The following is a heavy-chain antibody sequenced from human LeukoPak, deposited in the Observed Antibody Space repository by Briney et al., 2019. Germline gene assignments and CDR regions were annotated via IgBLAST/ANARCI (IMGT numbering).Heavy chain of an antibody. CDR1: GFTFSSYG. CDR3: ARGGWFDVSYYFDY. CDR2: ISGSGGST. V-gene: IGHV3-23*01. J-gene: IGHJ4*02. Sequence: GGSLRLSCAASGFTFSSYGMSWVRQAPGKGLEWVSAISGSGGSTYYADSVKGRFTISRDNAKNSVYLQMHSVRAEDTAVYYCARGGWFDVSYYFDYWGQGALVTVSS. D-gene: IGHD6-19*01.